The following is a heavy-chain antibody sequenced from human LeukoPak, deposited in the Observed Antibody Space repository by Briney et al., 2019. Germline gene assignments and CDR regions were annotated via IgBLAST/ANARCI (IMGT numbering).Heavy chain of an antibody. CDR3: GYFDPPTGY. D-gene: IGHD3-9*01. J-gene: IGHJ1*01. CDR2: IFSGGTT. Sequence: GGSLRLSRAASGFTVSSNYMSWVRQAPGMGLEWVLVIFSGGTTYYADSVKGRFTISRDNSKNTLYLQVNSLRAEDTAVYYCGYFDPPTGYWGQGTLVTVSS. V-gene: IGHV3-66*01. CDR1: GFTVSSNY.